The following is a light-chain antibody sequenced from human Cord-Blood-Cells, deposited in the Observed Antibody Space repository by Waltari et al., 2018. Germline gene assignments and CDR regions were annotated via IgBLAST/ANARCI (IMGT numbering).Light chain of an antibody. Sequence: QSALTQPPSASGSPGPSVTISCTGTSSDGGGYNYVSWYQQHPGKAPKLMIYEVSKRPSGVPDRFSGSKSGNTASLTVSGLQAEDEADYYCSSYAGSKVFGGGTKLTVL. CDR3: SSYAGSKV. CDR2: EVS. V-gene: IGLV2-8*01. CDR1: SSDGGGYNY. J-gene: IGLJ2*01.